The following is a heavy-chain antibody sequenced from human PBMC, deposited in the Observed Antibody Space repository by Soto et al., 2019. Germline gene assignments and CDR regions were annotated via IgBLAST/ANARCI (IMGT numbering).Heavy chain of an antibody. V-gene: IGHV4-30-4*01. D-gene: IGHD3-10*01. J-gene: IGHJ5*02. Sequence: QVQLQESGPGLVKPSQTLSLTCTVSGGSISSGDYYWNWIRQPPGKGLEWIGYIYYSGSTYYNPSLKSRVTISVDTSKNQFSLKLSSVTAADTAVYYCARVTRITMVRGPFDPWGQGTLVTVSS. CDR1: GGSISSGDYY. CDR2: IYYSGST. CDR3: ARVTRITMVRGPFDP.